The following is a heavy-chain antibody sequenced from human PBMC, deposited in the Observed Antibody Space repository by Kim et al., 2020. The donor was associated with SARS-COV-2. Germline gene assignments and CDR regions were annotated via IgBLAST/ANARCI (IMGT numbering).Heavy chain of an antibody. CDR3: AGGNYGYFDY. CDR2: IYSGGST. V-gene: IGHV3-66*01. Sequence: GGSLRLSCAASGFSVSSNYMSWVRQAPGKGLEWLSVIYSGGSTYYADSGKGRFTISRDNSKNTLYLQMNKLRAEDTAVYYCAGGNYGYFDYWGQGTLVTVSS. CDR1: GFSVSSNY. J-gene: IGHJ4*02. D-gene: IGHD1-26*01.